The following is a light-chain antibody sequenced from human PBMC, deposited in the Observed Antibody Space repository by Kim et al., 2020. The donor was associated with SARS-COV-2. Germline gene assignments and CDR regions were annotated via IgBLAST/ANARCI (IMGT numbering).Light chain of an antibody. Sequence: DVVMTQSPDSLAVSLGERVTINCKSSRLSYNSNDKNYLAWYQQKPGQPPKLLIYWASSRESGVPDRFSGSGSGTDFTLTISSLQAEDVAVYYCQHYYNVPRTFGQGTKVDIK. V-gene: IGKV4-1*01. CDR1: RLSYNSNDKNY. CDR3: QHYYNVPRT. J-gene: IGKJ1*01. CDR2: WAS.